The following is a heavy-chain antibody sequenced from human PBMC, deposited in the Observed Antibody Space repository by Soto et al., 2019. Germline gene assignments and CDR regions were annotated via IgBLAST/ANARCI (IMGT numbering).Heavy chain of an antibody. CDR2: IYHSGST. D-gene: IGHD3-16*01. CDR1: GGSISSGGDS. J-gene: IGHJ4*02. CDR3: ARAPPTAWGIWYFDY. V-gene: IGHV4-30-2*01. Sequence: SETLSLTCAVSGGSISSGGDSWSWIRQPPGKGLEWIGYIYHSGSTYYSPSLQSRVTISVDRSKNQFSLKVNSVTAADTAVYYCARAPPTAWGIWYFDYWGQGTTVTVSS.